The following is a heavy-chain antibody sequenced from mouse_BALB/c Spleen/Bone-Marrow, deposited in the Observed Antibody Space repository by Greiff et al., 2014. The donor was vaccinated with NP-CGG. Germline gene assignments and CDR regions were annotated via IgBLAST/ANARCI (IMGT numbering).Heavy chain of an antibody. CDR3: ARYDYGVYFDY. J-gene: IGHJ2*01. Sequence: VQLQQPGAELVKPGASVKLSCTASGFNIKDTYMHWVKQRPEQGLEWIGRIDPANGNTKYDPKFQGKATMTADTSSNAAYLQLSSLTSEDTAVYYCARYDYGVYFDYWGQGTTLTVSS. CDR1: GFNIKDTY. D-gene: IGHD2-4*01. CDR2: IDPANGNT. V-gene: IGHV14-3*02.